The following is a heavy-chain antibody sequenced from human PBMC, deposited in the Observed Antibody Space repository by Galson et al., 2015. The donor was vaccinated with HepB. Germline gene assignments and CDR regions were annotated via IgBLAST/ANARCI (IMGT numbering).Heavy chain of an antibody. V-gene: IGHV5-10-1*01. J-gene: IGHJ6*02. CDR3: ARQGAVAGFYYYYGMDV. CDR1: GYSFTSYW. D-gene: IGHD6-19*01. CDR2: IDPSDSYT. Sequence: QSGAEVKKPGESLRISCKGSGYSFTSYWISWVRQMPGKGLEWMGRIDPSDSYTNYSPSFQGHVTISADKSISTAYLQWSSLKASDTAMYYCARQGAVAGFYYYYGMDVWGQGTTVTVSS.